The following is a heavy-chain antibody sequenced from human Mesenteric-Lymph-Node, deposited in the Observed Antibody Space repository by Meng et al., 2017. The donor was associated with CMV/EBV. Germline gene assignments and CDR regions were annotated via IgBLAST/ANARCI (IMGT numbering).Heavy chain of an antibody. CDR3: ARGTGTDYCSSTSCYSSIDY. Sequence: RQHPGKGLEWIGFLYYSGSTYYNPSLSGSTHYNPSLKSRVTISVDTSKNQFSLNLSSATAADTAVYYCARGTGTDYCSSTSCYSSIDYWGQGTLVTVSS. V-gene: IGHV4-31*02. D-gene: IGHD2-2*02. CDR2: LYYSGSTYYNPSLSGST. J-gene: IGHJ4*02.